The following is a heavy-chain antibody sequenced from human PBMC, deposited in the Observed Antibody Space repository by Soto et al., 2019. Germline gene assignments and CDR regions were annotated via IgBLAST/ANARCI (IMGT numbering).Heavy chain of an antibody. J-gene: IGHJ1*01. CDR1: GGSLSGNA. CDR2: LIPGFGTT. V-gene: IGHV1-69*13. Sequence: SVKVSCKACGGSLSGNAISWVRQAPGQGLEWVGGLIPGFGTTFYAQTFQDRVTLTADESTGTVYMELRSLRSEDTAVFYGATLPSPYNSGGADSVASHWGQGTLVTVYS. CDR3: ATLPSPYNSGGADSVASH. D-gene: IGHD6-19*01.